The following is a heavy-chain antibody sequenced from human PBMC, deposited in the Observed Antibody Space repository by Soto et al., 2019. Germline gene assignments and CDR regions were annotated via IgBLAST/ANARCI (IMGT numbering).Heavy chain of an antibody. J-gene: IGHJ4*02. CDR3: ARHSRSDSYAPIYQD. V-gene: IGHV4-59*08. CDR2: IYYSGST. Sequence: SETLSLTCTVSGGSLSSYYWSWIRQPPGKGLEWIGYIYYSGSTNYNPSLKSRVTISVDTSKNQFSLKLSSVTAADTAVYYCARHSRSDSYAPIYQDWGQGTLVTVSS. D-gene: IGHD5-18*01. CDR1: GGSLSSYY.